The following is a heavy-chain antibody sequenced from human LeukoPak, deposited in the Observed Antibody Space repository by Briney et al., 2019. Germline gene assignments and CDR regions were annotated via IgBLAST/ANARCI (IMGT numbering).Heavy chain of an antibody. CDR1: GYTFTGYY. D-gene: IGHD3-10*01. CDR3: ARVLWFGEFWYYFDK. V-gene: IGHV1-2*02. J-gene: IGHJ4*02. CDR2: INPNSGGT. Sequence: ASVKVSCKASGYTFTGYYMHWVRQAPGQGLEWMGWINPNSGGTNYAQKFQGRVTMTRDTSISTAYMELSRLRSDDTAVYYCARVLWFGEFWYYFDKWGQGTLVTVSS.